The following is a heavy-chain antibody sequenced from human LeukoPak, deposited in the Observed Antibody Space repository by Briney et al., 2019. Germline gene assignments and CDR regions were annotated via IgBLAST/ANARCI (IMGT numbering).Heavy chain of an antibody. V-gene: IGHV3-33*01. D-gene: IGHD3-10*01. CDR1: GFSLTTYG. Sequence: YPGGSLRLSCAASGFSLTTYGTPWLRQAPGKGLGWVAVIWYDGSKKFYGDSVKGRFTVSRDTSENTMYLQMNTLRAEDTAVYYCARDGGSGIDYWGQGTLVTVYS. CDR3: ARDGGSGIDY. J-gene: IGHJ4*02. CDR2: IWYDGSKK.